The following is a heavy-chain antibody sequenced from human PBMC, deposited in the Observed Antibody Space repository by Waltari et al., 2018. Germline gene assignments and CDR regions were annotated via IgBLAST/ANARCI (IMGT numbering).Heavy chain of an antibody. J-gene: IGHJ4*02. CDR3: ASGAIGIVVVIPGTLDY. V-gene: IGHV1-69*12. D-gene: IGHD3-22*01. CDR1: GGTFSSYA. Sequence: QVQLVQSGAEVKKPGSSVKVSCKASGGTFSSYAISWVRQPPGQGLEWMGGIIPIFGTANYAQKFQGRVTITADESTSTAYMELSSLRSEDTAVYYCASGAIGIVVVIPGTLDYWGQGTLVTVSS. CDR2: IIPIFGTA.